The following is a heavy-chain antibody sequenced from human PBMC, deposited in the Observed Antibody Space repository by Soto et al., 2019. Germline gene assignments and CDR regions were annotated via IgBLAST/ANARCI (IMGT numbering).Heavy chain of an antibody. CDR3: ARDRRYCSSTSCYPSMDY. CDR1: GGSISSGGYY. Sequence: SETLSLTCTVSGGSISSGGYYWSWIRQHPGKGLEWIGYIYYSGSTYYNPSLKSRVTISVDTSKNQFSLKLSSVTAADTAVYYCARDRRYCSSTSCYPSMDYWGQGTLVTVSS. CDR2: IYYSGST. J-gene: IGHJ4*02. V-gene: IGHV4-31*03. D-gene: IGHD2-2*01.